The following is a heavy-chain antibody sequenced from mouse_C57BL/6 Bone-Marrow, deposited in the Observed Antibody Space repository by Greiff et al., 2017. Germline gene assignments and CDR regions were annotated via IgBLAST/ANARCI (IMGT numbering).Heavy chain of an antibody. Sequence: EVQLVESGGGLVKPGGSLKLSCAASGFTFSSYAMSWVRQTPEKRLEWVATISDGGSYTYSPDNVKGRFTISRDNAKNNLYLQMSHLKSEDTAMYYCARDIYYYGSSYAWFAYWGQGTLVTVSA. D-gene: IGHD1-1*01. J-gene: IGHJ3*01. CDR1: GFTFSSYA. V-gene: IGHV5-4*01. CDR3: ARDIYYYGSSYAWFAY. CDR2: ISDGGSYT.